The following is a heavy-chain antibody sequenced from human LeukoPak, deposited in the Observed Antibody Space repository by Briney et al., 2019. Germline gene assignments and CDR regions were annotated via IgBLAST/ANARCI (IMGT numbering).Heavy chain of an antibody. CDR2: ISAYNGNT. CDR3: ARVPPSSRWFGELPIDY. J-gene: IGHJ4*02. V-gene: IGHV1-18*01. CDR1: GYTFTSYG. Sequence: GASVKVSCKASGYTFTSYGISWVRQAPGQGLEWMGWISAYNGNTNYAQKLQGRVTMTRDTSISTAYMELSRLRSDDTAVYYCARVPPSSRWFGELPIDYWGQGTLVTVSS. D-gene: IGHD3-10*01.